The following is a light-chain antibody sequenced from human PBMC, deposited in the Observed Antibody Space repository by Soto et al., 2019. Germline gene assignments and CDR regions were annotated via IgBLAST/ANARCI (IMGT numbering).Light chain of an antibody. CDR3: QQYNSYSWT. CDR1: QSVGSF. V-gene: IGKV3-11*01. Sequence: EIVLTQSPATLSLSPGERATLSCRASQSVGSFLAWYQQKRGQAPRLLIYDASKRAAGIPARFSGSGSGTEFTLTISSLQPDDFATYYCQQYNSYSWTFGQGTKVEIK. J-gene: IGKJ1*01. CDR2: DAS.